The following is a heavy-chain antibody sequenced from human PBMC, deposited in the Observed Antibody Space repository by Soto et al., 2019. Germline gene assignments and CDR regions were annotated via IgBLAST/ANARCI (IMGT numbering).Heavy chain of an antibody. J-gene: IGHJ6*04. CDR1: GFTFSNAW. D-gene: IGHD3-16*01. V-gene: IGHV3-15*07. CDR2: IKSKTDGGTT. Sequence: GGSLRLSCAASGFTFSNAWMNWVRQAPGKGLEWVGRIKSKTDGGTTDYAAPVKGRFTISRDDSKNTLYLQMNSLKTEDTAVYNCGRDLLLIKYYGMKVGGKGTSVT. CDR3: GRDLLLIKYYGMKV.